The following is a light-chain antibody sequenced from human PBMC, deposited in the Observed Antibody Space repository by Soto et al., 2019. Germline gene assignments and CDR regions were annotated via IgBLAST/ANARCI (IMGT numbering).Light chain of an antibody. CDR3: QQSYSTHRT. CDR2: ATS. Sequence: DIQMTQSPSSLSASVGDRVTITCRASQSISNYLNWYQQKPGKAPNLLIYATSSLKRGVPSRFSGSGSGTDFTLTISSLQPEDFATYYCQQSYSTHRTFGQGTKLEIK. V-gene: IGKV1-39*01. CDR1: QSISNY. J-gene: IGKJ2*02.